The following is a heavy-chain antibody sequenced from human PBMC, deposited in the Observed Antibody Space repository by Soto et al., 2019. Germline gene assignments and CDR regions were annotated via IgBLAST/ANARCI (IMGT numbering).Heavy chain of an antibody. Sequence: PGGSLRLSCAASGFTFNEYYMSWIRQAPGEGLEWISYSSNSGTFARYADSVKGRFSISRDNAKNSLYLQINSLRGDDTAIYYCARSGDNYNLLDYWGQGTPVTVSS. CDR1: GFTFNEYY. V-gene: IGHV3-11*06. D-gene: IGHD1-1*01. J-gene: IGHJ4*02. CDR3: ARSGDNYNLLDY. CDR2: SSNSGTFA.